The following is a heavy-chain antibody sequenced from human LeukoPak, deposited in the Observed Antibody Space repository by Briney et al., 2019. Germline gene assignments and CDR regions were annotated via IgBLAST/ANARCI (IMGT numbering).Heavy chain of an antibody. V-gene: IGHV3-48*01. J-gene: IGHJ5*02. CDR3: ARDPGITIFGVDSNWFDP. Sequence: PGGSLRLTCAASGFTFSSYSMNWVRQAPGKGLEWVSYTSTSSSTIYYADSVKGRFTISRDNAKNSLYLQMNSLRAEDTAVYYCARDPGITIFGVDSNWFDPWGQGTLVTVSS. CDR1: GFTFSSYS. D-gene: IGHD3-3*01. CDR2: TSTSSSTI.